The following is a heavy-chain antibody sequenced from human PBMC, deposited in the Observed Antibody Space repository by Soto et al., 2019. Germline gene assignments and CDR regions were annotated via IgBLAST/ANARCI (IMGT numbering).Heavy chain of an antibody. Sequence: GGCLRLSCAASGFTFSSHAMSWVRQSPGKGLEGVSSISGRVDSTYYADSVKGRFTITRDNSNNTLYLQMNSLRAEDTAVYYCAKAFFSPVAHDAFDIWGQGTMVTV. CDR1: GFTFSSHA. V-gene: IGHV3-23*01. CDR2: ISGRVDST. J-gene: IGHJ3*02. CDR3: AKAFFSPVAHDAFDI. D-gene: IGHD2-15*01.